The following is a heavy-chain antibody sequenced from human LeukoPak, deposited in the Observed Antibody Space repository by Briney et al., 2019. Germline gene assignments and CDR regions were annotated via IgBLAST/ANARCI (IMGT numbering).Heavy chain of an antibody. J-gene: IGHJ3*02. D-gene: IGHD4-17*01. Sequence: SETLSLTCSISGVXVNRSFYYWGWIRQPPGKRLEWIGNIYYTGGTYYNPSLKSRVSMSVDTSNNQFSLNLTSVTAADTAVYFCVRRPNLPADDGDYWRFDIWGQGSRVTVSS. CDR1: GVXVNRSFYY. CDR3: VRRPNLPADDGDYWRFDI. V-gene: IGHV4-39*01. CDR2: IYYTGGT.